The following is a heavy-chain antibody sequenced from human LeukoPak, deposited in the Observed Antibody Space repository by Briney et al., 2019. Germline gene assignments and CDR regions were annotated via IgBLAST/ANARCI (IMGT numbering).Heavy chain of an antibody. D-gene: IGHD3-10*01. V-gene: IGHV3-9*01. J-gene: IGHJ4*02. CDR2: ISWNSGSI. Sequence: PGRSLRLSCAASGFTFDDYAMHWVRQAPGKGLEWVSGISWNSGSIGYVDSVKGRFTISRDNAKNSLYLQMNSLRAEDTALYYCAKDLALYGSGSYYSDWGQGTLVTVSS. CDR1: GFTFDDYA. CDR3: AKDLALYGSGSYYSD.